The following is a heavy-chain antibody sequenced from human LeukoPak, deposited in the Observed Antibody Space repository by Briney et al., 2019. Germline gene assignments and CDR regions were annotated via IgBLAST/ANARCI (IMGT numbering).Heavy chain of an antibody. J-gene: IGHJ4*02. CDR2: ISSSSSTI. CDR1: GFTFSSYS. CDR3: ARDRITIFGVVIIGPDGPFDY. Sequence: GGSLRLSCAASGFTFSSYSMNWVRQAPGKGLKWVSYISSSSSTIYYADSVKGRFTISRDNAKNSLYLQMNSLRAEDTAVYYCARDRITIFGVVIIGPDGPFDYWGQGTLVTVSS. D-gene: IGHD3-3*01. V-gene: IGHV3-48*04.